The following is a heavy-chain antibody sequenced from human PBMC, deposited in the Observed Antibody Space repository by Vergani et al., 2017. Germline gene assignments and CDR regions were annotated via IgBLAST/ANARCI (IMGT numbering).Heavy chain of an antibody. J-gene: IGHJ4*02. Sequence: QVQLVQSGAEVKKPGASVKVSCKASGYTFTSYGISWVRQAPGQGLEWMGWISAYNGNTNYAQKFQGRVTMTRATSTSTVYMELSSLRSEDTAVYYCAREDKGNYGSGHVFDYWGQGTLVTVSS. CDR2: ISAYNGNT. V-gene: IGHV1-18*04. D-gene: IGHD3-10*01. CDR3: AREDKGNYGSGHVFDY. CDR1: GYTFTSYG.